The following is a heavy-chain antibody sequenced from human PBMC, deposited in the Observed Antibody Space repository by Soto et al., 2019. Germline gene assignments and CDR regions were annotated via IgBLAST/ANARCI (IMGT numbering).Heavy chain of an antibody. Sequence: QVQLQESGPGLVKPSGTLSLTCAVSGGSISSSNWWSWVRQPPGKGLEWIGEIYHSGSTNYNPSLKGRVTIQVDKSKTRSPLKLGSVTAADTAVYYGARVSGSYYYGRDAWGQGTTVTAPS. CDR2: IYHSGST. D-gene: IGHD1-26*01. V-gene: IGHV4-4*02. CDR3: ARVSGSYYYGRDA. CDR1: GGSISSSNW. J-gene: IGHJ6*02.